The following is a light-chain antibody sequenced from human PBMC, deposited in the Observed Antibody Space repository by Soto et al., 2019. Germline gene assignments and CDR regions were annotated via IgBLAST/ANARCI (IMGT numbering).Light chain of an antibody. J-gene: IGKJ4*01. Sequence: DPVMTQSPLSLPVTPGEPASISCRSSQSLLHSNGYNYLDWYLQRPGQSPQLLIYLASFRASGVPDRFSGSGSGTDFTLKISRVEAADVGVYYCMQALQTPSFGGGTKVEIK. CDR3: MQALQTPS. CDR1: QSLLHSNGYNY. CDR2: LAS. V-gene: IGKV2-28*01.